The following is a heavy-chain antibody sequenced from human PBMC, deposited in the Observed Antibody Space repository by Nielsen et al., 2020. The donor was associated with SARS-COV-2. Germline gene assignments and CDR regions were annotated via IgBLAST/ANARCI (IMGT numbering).Heavy chain of an antibody. CDR2: INSDGSST. V-gene: IGHV3-74*01. J-gene: IGHJ6*02. Sequence: WIRQPPGKGLVWVSRINSDGSSTSYADSVKDRFTVSRDNSKNTLYLQMNSLRAEDTAVYYCAKDPYYYYGMDVWGQGTTVTVSS. CDR3: AKDPYYYYGMDV.